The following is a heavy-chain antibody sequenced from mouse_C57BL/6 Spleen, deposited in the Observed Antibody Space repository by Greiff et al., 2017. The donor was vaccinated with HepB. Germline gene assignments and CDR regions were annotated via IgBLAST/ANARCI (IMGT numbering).Heavy chain of an antibody. D-gene: IGHD3-1*01. Sequence: VKLLESGAELARPGASVKLSCKASGYTFTSYGISWVKQRTGQGLEWIGEIYPRSGNTYYNEKFKGKATLTADKSSSTAYMELRSLTSEDSAVYFCARSGGYERFAYWGQGTLVTVSA. CDR3: ARSGGYERFAY. CDR1: GYTFTSYG. V-gene: IGHV1-81*01. J-gene: IGHJ3*01. CDR2: IYPRSGNT.